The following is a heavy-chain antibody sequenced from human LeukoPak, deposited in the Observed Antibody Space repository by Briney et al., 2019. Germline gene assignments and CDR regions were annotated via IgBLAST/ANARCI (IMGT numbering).Heavy chain of an antibody. CDR1: GFTFSDYY. Sequence: GSLRLSCAASGFTFSDYYMSWIRQPAGKGLEWIGRIYTSGSTNYNPSLKSRVTMSVDTSKNQFSLKLSSVTAADTAVYYCARDRLQLGILWVFDPWGQGTLVTVSS. D-gene: IGHD7-27*01. CDR2: IYTSGST. J-gene: IGHJ5*02. V-gene: IGHV4-4*07. CDR3: ARDRLQLGILWVFDP.